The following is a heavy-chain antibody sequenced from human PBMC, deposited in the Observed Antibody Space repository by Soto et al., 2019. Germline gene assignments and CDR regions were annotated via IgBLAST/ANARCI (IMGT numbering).Heavy chain of an antibody. CDR2: IIPIFGTA. Sequence: SVKVSCKASGGTFSSYAISWVRQAPGQGLEWMGGIIPIFGTANYAQKFQGRVTITADESTSTAYMELSSLRSEDTAVYYCANPGSGIAAAGAYYYYGMDVWGQGTTVTVSS. CDR1: GGTFSSYA. J-gene: IGHJ6*02. V-gene: IGHV1-69*13. D-gene: IGHD6-13*01. CDR3: ANPGSGIAAAGAYYYYGMDV.